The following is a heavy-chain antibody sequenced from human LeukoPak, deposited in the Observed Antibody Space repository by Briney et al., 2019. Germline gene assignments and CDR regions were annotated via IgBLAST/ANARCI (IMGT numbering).Heavy chain of an antibody. Sequence: PSETLSLTCTVSGGSVITNTFYWSWIRQPPGKGLEWIGTIFHSGSTFYNPSLESRVTISLDTSKNQFSLRVSSSTAAETAVYYCARLKWSGQLDHWGQGALVTVSS. D-gene: IGHD3-3*01. CDR1: GGSVITNTFY. V-gene: IGHV4-39*01. J-gene: IGHJ4*02. CDR3: ARLKWSGQLDH. CDR2: IFHSGST.